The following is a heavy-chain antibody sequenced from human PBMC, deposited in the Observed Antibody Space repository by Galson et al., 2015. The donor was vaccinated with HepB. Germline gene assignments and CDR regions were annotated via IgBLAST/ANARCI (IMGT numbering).Heavy chain of an antibody. Sequence: SLRLSCAASGFTFSSYTLHWVRQAPGKGLEWVAVISYDGTNKYYADSVKGRFTISRDNSKNTLYLQMNSLRAEDTAVYYCARGDWGGDSSSWYDYGFGFDYWGQGTLVTVSS. CDR1: GFTFSSYT. D-gene: IGHD6-13*01. V-gene: IGHV3-30*04. CDR3: ARGDWGGDSSSWYDYGFGFDY. J-gene: IGHJ4*02. CDR2: ISYDGTNK.